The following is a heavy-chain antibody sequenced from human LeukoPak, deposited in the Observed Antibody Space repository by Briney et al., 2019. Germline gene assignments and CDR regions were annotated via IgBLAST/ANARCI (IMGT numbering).Heavy chain of an antibody. CDR3: ARDVTHCGGDCYSGDY. Sequence: PGGSLRLSCAASGFTFSSYTMNWVRQAPGKGLERVSSISSSSSYINYADSVKGRFTISRDNAKNSLYLQMNSLRAEDTAVYYCARDVTHCGGDCYSGDYWGQGTLVTVSS. V-gene: IGHV3-21*01. CDR2: ISSSSSYI. D-gene: IGHD2-21*02. CDR1: GFTFSSYT. J-gene: IGHJ4*02.